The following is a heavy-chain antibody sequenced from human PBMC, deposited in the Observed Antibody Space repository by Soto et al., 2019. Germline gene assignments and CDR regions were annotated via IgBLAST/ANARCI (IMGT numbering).Heavy chain of an antibody. J-gene: IGHJ6*02. CDR2: INHSGST. CDR1: GGSFSGYY. CDR3: ASGALAAAGTADYGMDV. Sequence: SETLSLTCAVYGGSFSGYYWSWIRQPPGKGLEWIGEINHSGSTNYNPSLKSRVTISVDTSKNQFSLKLSSVTAADTAVYYCASGALAAAGTADYGMDVWGQGTTVTVSS. V-gene: IGHV4-34*01. D-gene: IGHD6-13*01.